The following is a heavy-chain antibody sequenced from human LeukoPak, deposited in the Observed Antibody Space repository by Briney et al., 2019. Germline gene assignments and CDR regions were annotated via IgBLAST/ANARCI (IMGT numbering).Heavy chain of an antibody. Sequence: GGSLRLSCAASGFSVSSNYMSWVRQAPGRGLQWVSVLYSGGATYYADSVKGRFTISRDNTKNTLYLQMNNLRAEDTAVYFCARTYGTYGSTGPEYFQHWGQGTLVTVSS. V-gene: IGHV3-66*01. CDR2: LYSGGAT. CDR1: GFSVSSNY. CDR3: ARTYGTYGSTGPEYFQH. D-gene: IGHD3-22*01. J-gene: IGHJ1*01.